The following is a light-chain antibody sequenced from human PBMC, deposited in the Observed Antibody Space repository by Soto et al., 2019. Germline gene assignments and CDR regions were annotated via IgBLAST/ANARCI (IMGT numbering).Light chain of an antibody. J-gene: IGKJ4*01. V-gene: IGKV3-20*01. CDR1: QSVSTNS. Sequence: EIVLTQSTDTLSLSPGERATLSCRASQSVSTNSLAWYQQKPGQAPRPLIYAASSRATGTPDRFSGSGSGTEFTLIISRLEPEDFAVYYCQQYGSSVLTFGGGTKVEIK. CDR3: QQYGSSVLT. CDR2: AAS.